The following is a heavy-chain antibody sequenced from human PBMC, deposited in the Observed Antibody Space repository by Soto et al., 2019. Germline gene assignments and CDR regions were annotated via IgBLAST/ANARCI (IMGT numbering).Heavy chain of an antibody. CDR1: GYTFTSYD. D-gene: IGHD4-17*01. V-gene: IGHV1-8*01. Sequence: QVQLVQSGAEVKKPGASVKVSCKASGYTFTSYDINWVRQATGQGLEWMGWMNPNSGNTGSAEKLQGRVTMTRNTSISTAYMARSSLRSEDTAVYYCASLYGDMGWWYFDLWGRGTLVTVSS. CDR2: MNPNSGNT. CDR3: ASLYGDMGWWYFDL. J-gene: IGHJ2*01.